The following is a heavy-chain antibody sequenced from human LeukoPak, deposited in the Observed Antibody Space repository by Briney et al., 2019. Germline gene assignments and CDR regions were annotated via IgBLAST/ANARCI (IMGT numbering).Heavy chain of an antibody. D-gene: IGHD4-11*01. CDR3: ARGVALQYYFDY. CDR2: ISSSGSTI. CDR1: GFTFSSYA. V-gene: IGHV3-48*03. Sequence: GRSLRLSCAASGFTFSSYAMHWVRQAPGKGLEWVSYISSSGSTIYYADSVKGRFTISRDNAKNSLYLQMNSLRAEDTAVYYCARGVALQYYFDYWGQGTLVTVSS. J-gene: IGHJ4*02.